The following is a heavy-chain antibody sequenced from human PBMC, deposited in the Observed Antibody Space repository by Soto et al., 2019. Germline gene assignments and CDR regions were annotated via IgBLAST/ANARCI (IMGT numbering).Heavy chain of an antibody. CDR3: ARHSPTVVAAAGTDFDY. V-gene: IGHV4-59*08. CDR2: IYYSGST. D-gene: IGHD6-13*01. J-gene: IGHJ4*02. CDR1: GGSISSYY. Sequence: PSETLSLTCTVSGGSISSYYWSWIRQPPGKGLEWIGYIYYSGSTNYNPSLKSRVTISVDTSKNQFSLKLSSVTAADTAVYYCARHSPTVVAAAGTDFDYWGQGTLVTVSS.